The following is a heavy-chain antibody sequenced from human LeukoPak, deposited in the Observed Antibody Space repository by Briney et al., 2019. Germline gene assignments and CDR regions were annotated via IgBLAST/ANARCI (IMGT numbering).Heavy chain of an antibody. J-gene: IGHJ4*02. CDR1: GGSISSSSYY. D-gene: IGHD6-19*01. CDR2: IYYSGST. V-gene: IGHV4-39*01. Sequence: SETLSLTXTVSGGSISSSSYYWGWIRQPPGKGLEWIGSIYYSGSTYYNPSLKSRVTISVDTSKNQFSLKLSSVTAADTAVYYCASEKAVAGYYWGQGTLVTVSS. CDR3: ASEKAVAGYY.